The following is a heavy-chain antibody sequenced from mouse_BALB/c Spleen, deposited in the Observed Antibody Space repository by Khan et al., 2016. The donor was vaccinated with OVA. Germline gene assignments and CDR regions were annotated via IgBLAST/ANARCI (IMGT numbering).Heavy chain of an antibody. V-gene: IGHV9-3-1*01. CDR1: GYTFTNYG. J-gene: IGHJ3*01. Sequence: QIQLVQSGPELKKPGETVKLSCEASGYTFTNYGMNWVKQAPGKGLKWMGWINTYTGEPTYADVFKGRFAFSLETSANTAYLQINNINDEDSATYNSTRAGNYRLDTWFTYLGQRTQVTVSA. CDR2: INTYTGEP. D-gene: IGHD2-14*01. CDR3: TRAGNYRLDTWFTY.